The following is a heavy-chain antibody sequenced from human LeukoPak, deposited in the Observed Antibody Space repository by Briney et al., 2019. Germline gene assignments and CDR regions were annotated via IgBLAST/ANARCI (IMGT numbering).Heavy chain of an antibody. CDR2: IYSGGST. CDR1: GFTVSSNY. D-gene: IGHD3-9*01. Sequence: GGSLRLSCAASGFTVSSNYMSWVRQAPGKGLEWVSVIYSGGSTYYADSVKGRFTISRDNSKNTLYLQMNSLRAEDTAVYYCARHRFLTGYYTTYYFDYWGQGTLVTVSS. V-gene: IGHV3-66*04. CDR3: ARHRFLTGYYTTYYFDY. J-gene: IGHJ4*02.